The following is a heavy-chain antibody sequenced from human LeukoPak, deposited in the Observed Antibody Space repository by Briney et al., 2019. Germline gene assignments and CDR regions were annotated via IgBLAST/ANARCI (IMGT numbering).Heavy chain of an antibody. CDR2: IKQDGSET. V-gene: IGHV3-7*04. CDR3: ARVMVLDFDWLLSDLDY. J-gene: IGHJ4*02. CDR1: TITFSKSW. Sequence: PGGSLRLSCTASTITFSKSWMSWVRQAPGKGLEWVANIKQDGSETKYVDSVKGRFTISRDNAKKSLFLQMNSLRAEDTAVYYCARVMVLDFDWLLSDLDYWGQGTLVTVSS. D-gene: IGHD3-9*01.